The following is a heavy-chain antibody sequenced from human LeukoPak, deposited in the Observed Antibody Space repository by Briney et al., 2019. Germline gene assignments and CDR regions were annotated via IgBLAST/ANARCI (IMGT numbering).Heavy chain of an antibody. J-gene: IGHJ4*02. CDR1: GFTFSSYN. CDR3: ARGGGNPFDY. Sequence: GGSLRLSCAASGFTFSSYNMNWVRQAPGKGLEWVSYITSSSSTISYADSVRGRFTISRDNAKNSPYLQMNSLRDEDTAVYYCARGGGNPFDYWGQGTLVTVSS. D-gene: IGHD4-23*01. CDR2: ITSSSSTI. V-gene: IGHV3-48*02.